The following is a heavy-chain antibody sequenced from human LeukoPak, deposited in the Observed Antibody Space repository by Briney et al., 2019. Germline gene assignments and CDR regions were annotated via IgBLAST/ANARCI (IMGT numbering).Heavy chain of an antibody. J-gene: IGHJ4*02. CDR2: ISYSGNT. CDR3: ARVTPLTLLHVLPAATTYYFDS. V-gene: IGHV4-59*01. Sequence: KPSETLSLTCTVSGASISPYYWSWIRQPPGKGLEWIGYISYSGNTNYNPSLESRVTISVDTSKNQFSLKVTSVTAADMAVYYCARVTPLTLLHVLPAATTYYFDSWGQGTLVTVSS. D-gene: IGHD2-2*01. CDR1: GASISPYY.